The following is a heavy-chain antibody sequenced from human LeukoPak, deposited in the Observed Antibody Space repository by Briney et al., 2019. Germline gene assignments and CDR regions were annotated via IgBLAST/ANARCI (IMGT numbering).Heavy chain of an antibody. CDR2: IYYSGST. V-gene: IGHV4-61*01. Sequence: SETLSLTCTVSGGSVSSASYYWSWIRQPPGKGLEWIGYIYYSGSTNYNPSLKSRVTISVDTSKNQFSLKLSSVTAADTAVYYCARVPSSGWYGAFDIWGQGTLVTVSS. CDR3: ARVPSSGWYGAFDI. CDR1: GGSVSSASYY. D-gene: IGHD6-19*01. J-gene: IGHJ4*02.